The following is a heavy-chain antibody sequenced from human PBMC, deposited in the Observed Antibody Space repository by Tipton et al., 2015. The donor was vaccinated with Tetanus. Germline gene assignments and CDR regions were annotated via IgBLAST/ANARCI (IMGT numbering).Heavy chain of an antibody. Sequence: SLRLSCAASGFTLRRYGMHWVRQAPGKGLEWVAIIWFDGSKTYYADSVKGRFIVSRDNTKSMLYLQMNTLRAEDTAVYYCASGSSLDYWGQGTQVTVSS. CDR2: IWFDGSKT. D-gene: IGHD3-10*01. J-gene: IGHJ4*02. CDR3: ASGSSLDY. V-gene: IGHV3-33*03. CDR1: GFTLRRYG.